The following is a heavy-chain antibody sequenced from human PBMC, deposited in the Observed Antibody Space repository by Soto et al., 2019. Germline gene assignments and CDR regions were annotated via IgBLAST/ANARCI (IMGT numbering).Heavy chain of an antibody. CDR3: THRHPRGDGRDY. CDR1: GFSLSTSGAG. J-gene: IGHJ4*02. D-gene: IGHD1-26*01. V-gene: IGHV2-5*02. CDR2: IYWDDDK. Sequence: QITLKESGPTLVKPTQTLTLTCTFSGFSLSTSGAGVGWIRQPPGKALEWLALIYWDDDKRYSPSLKSRLTITKDTSKNQVVPTMTNMDPGDTATDYWTHRHPRGDGRDYWGQGTLVTVSS.